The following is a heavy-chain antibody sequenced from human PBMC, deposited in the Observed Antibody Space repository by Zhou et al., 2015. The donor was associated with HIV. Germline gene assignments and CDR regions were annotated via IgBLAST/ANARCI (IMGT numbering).Heavy chain of an antibody. J-gene: IGHJ6*02. CDR1: GYSFTTYY. V-gene: IGHV1-46*01. CDR2: IDPSGGST. Sequence: QVQLVQSGAEVKKPGASVNISCKASGYSFTTYYMHWVRRAPGQGLEWMGIIDPSGGSTSYAQKFQGRVALTRDTPTTTAYMELSSLTSDDTAVYFCATEMKYYALDLWGQGTTVIVSS. CDR3: ATEMKYYALDL.